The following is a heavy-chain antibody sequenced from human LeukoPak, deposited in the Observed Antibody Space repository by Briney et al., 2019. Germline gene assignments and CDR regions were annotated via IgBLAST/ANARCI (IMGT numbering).Heavy chain of an antibody. V-gene: IGHV3-23*01. J-gene: IGHJ1*01. Sequence: GGSLRLSCAASGFTFSSYAMSWVRQAPGKGVEWVSSITTSGGSTSYADSVRGRFTISRDNSKNTLYLQMNSLRAEDTALYYCVCYDNSAEYFHYWGQGTLVTVSS. CDR1: GFTFSSYA. CDR3: VCYDNSAEYFHY. D-gene: IGHD3-22*01. CDR2: ITTSGGST.